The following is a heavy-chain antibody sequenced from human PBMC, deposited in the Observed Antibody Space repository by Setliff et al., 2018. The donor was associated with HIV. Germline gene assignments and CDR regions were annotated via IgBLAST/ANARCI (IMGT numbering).Heavy chain of an antibody. CDR3: ARGGQYSGSYLPRDYYMDV. CDR2: MNPNSGNT. J-gene: IGHJ6*03. CDR1: GYTFASYD. V-gene: IGHV1-8*02. Sequence: ASVKVSCKASGYTFASYDINWVRQATGQGLEWMGWMNPNSGNTGYAQKFQGRVTMTRNTSTSTVYMELSSLRSEDTAVYYCARGGQYSGSYLPRDYYMDVWGKGTTVTVSS. D-gene: IGHD1-26*01.